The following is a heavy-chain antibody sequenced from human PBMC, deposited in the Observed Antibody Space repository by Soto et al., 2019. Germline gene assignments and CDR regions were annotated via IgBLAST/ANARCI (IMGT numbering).Heavy chain of an antibody. CDR3: AANWNFGLNF. Sequence: GGSLRLSCVASGFDFSDFHISWVRQAPGKGLEWISYISSSLGHTDYAESVKGRFTISRDNAKSSVFLEMSDLRSDDTAVYYCAANWNFGLNFWGQGTLVTISS. J-gene: IGHJ4*02. CDR1: GFDFSDFH. V-gene: IGHV3-11*03. CDR2: ISSSLGHT. D-gene: IGHD1-1*01.